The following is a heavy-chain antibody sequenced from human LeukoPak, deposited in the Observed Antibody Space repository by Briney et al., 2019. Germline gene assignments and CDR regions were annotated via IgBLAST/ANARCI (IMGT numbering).Heavy chain of an antibody. CDR2: IYYSGST. V-gene: IGHV4-39*01. CDR1: GGSISSSSYY. D-gene: IGHD3-9*01. Sequence: SETLSLTCTVSGGSISSSSYYWGWIRQPPGKGLEWIGSIYYSGSTYYNPSLKSRVTISVDTSKNQFSLKLSSVTAADTAVYYCARGYFDWLEGGNWFDPWGQGTLVTVSS. J-gene: IGHJ5*02. CDR3: ARGYFDWLEGGNWFDP.